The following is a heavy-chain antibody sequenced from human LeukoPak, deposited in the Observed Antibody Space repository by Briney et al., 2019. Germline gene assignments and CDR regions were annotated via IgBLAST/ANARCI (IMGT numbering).Heavy chain of an antibody. CDR2: IIPIFGTA. V-gene: IGHV1-69*13. Sequence: GASVKVSCKASGYTFTGYYMHWVRQAPGQGLEWMGGIIPIFGTANYAQKFQGRVTITADESTSTAYMELSSLRSEDTAVYYCARHHVEMATITSWARDYYYYMDVWGKGTTVTISS. J-gene: IGHJ6*03. D-gene: IGHD5-24*01. CDR3: ARHHVEMATITSWARDYYYYMDV. CDR1: GYTFTGYY.